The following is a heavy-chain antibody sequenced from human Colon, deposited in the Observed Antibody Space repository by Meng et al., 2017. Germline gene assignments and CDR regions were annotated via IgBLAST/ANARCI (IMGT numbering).Heavy chain of an antibody. D-gene: IGHD2-2*02. CDR2: IYHSGST. CDR3: ASTSSDIVVVPAAIGAFDI. V-gene: IGHV4-30-2*01. Sequence: QLQLQESGSGLVKPSQTLSLTCAAPGGPLSSGGYSWSWIRQPPGNGLEWSGYIYHSGSTYYNPSLKSRVTISVDRSKNQFSLKLSSVTAADTAVYYCASTSSDIVVVPAAIGAFDIWGQGTMVTVSS. J-gene: IGHJ3*02. CDR1: GGPLSSGGYS.